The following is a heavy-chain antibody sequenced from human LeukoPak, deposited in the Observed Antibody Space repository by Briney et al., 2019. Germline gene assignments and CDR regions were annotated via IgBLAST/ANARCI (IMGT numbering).Heavy chain of an antibody. J-gene: IGHJ4*02. D-gene: IGHD2-15*01. CDR1: ENIFNRYV. CDR3: ALRYCTGGSCPSPFDY. V-gene: IGHV1-8*01. Sequence: GASVTVSCKAPENIFNRYVINWVRQATGQGLEWMGWMNPNSGNTGYAHKFQGRVTMTRTPSTSTAYMELSSLRSEDTAVYYCALRYCTGGSCPSPFDYWGQGTLITVSS. CDR2: MNPNSGNT.